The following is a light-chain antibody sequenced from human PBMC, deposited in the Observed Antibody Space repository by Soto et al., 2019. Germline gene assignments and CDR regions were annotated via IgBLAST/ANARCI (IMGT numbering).Light chain of an antibody. V-gene: IGKV3-20*01. CDR2: GAS. J-gene: IGKJ4*01. CDR3: QQYGSSPRT. Sequence: EIALTHSPVTLSLSPGDIATLSCSASQSVSSSYLARYQQKPGQAPRLLTYGASSRATGIPDRFSGSGSGTDFTLTISRLEPEDFAVYYCQQYGSSPRTFGGGTKVDIK. CDR1: QSVSSSY.